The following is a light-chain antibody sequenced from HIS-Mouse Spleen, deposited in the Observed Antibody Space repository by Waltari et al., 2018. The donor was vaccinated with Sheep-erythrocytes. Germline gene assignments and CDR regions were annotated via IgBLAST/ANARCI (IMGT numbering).Light chain of an antibody. Sequence: SYELTQPPSVSVSPGQTASITCSVHNSGDKYACCYQQKPGQSPVLVIYQDSKRPSGIPDRFSGSKSGNTASLTISGLQAEDEADYYCCSYAGSSTPWVFGGGTKLTVL. CDR1: NSGDKY. J-gene: IGLJ3*02. V-gene: IGLV3-1*01. CDR2: QDS. CDR3: CSYAGSSTPWV.